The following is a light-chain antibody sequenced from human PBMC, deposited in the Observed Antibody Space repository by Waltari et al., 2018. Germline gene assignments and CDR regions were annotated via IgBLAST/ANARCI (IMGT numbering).Light chain of an antibody. CDR2: DNY. Sequence: QSVLTQPPSASGTPGQRVTISCSGSSSNIGSNTVHWYQQLPGAAPKLLISDNYQRPSGVPDRFSGSKSGTSASLAISGLQSEDEADYYCAAWDDSLNVVFGGGTKLTVL. CDR3: AAWDDSLNVV. V-gene: IGLV1-44*01. J-gene: IGLJ2*01. CDR1: SSNIGSNT.